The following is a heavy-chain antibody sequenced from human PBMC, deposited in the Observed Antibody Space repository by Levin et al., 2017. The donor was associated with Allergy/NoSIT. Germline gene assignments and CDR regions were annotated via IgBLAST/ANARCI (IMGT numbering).Heavy chain of an antibody. CDR3: ARTGQQLATYYFDY. CDR1: GGSISSSNW. CDR2: IYHSGST. J-gene: IGHJ4*02. V-gene: IGHV4-4*02. Sequence: SCAVSGGSISSSNWWSWVRQPPGKGLEWIGEIYHSGSTNYNPSLKSRVTISVDKSKNQFSLKLSSVTAADTAVYYCARTGQQLATYYFDYWVQGTLVTVSS. D-gene: IGHD6-13*01.